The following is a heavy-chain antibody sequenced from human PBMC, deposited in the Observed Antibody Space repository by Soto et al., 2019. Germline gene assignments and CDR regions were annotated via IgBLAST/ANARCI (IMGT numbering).Heavy chain of an antibody. V-gene: IGHV1-8*01. J-gene: IGHJ6*02. CDR2: MNPNSGNT. Sequence: QVPLVQSGAEVKKPGASVKVSCKASGYTFTSYDINWVRQATGQGLEWMGWMNPNSGNTGYAQKFQGRVTMTRNTSISTAYMELSSLRSEDTAVYYCARVGHSVWTGYYYYYCMDVWGQGTTVTVSS. CDR1: GYTFTSYD. CDR3: ARVGHSVWTGYYYYYCMDV. D-gene: IGHD6-19*01.